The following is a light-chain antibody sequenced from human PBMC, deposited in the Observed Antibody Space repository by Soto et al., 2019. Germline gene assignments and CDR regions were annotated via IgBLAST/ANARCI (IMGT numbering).Light chain of an antibody. J-gene: IGKJ2*01. CDR3: QQYSSSTLYT. CDR2: DAS. Sequence: ENVLTQSPGTLSLSPGERATLSCRASQTISSGHLAWYQQKPGQTPRLLIYDASNRATGTPDRFSGSGSGTDFTLTISRLEPEDFAVYYCQQYSSSTLYTFGQGTRVQI. CDR1: QTISSGH. V-gene: IGKV3-20*01.